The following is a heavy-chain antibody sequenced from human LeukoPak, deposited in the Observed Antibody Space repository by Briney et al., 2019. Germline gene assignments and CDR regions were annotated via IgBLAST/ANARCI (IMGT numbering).Heavy chain of an antibody. CDR3: ARAIRL. CDR1: GFTFRDYS. D-gene: IGHD1-1*01. V-gene: IGHV3-69-1*02. Sequence: GGSLRLSCTASGFTFRDYSVNWLRQAPGKGLEWVSCITGISDIYYADSVKGRFTISRDNAKNSVYLQMNSLRAEDTGIYYCARAIRLWGQGTLVTVSS. J-gene: IGHJ4*02. CDR2: ITGISDI.